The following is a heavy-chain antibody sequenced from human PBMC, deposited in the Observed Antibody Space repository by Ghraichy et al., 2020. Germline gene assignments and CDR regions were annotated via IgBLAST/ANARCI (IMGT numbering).Heavy chain of an antibody. CDR2: IYWDDDQ. D-gene: IGHD6-13*01. CDR3: ARFVTDSSNWFGWFDP. Sequence: SGPTLVKPTQTLTLTCSFSGFSLNTRGVAVGWIRQPPGKALEWLAVIYWDDDQRYSPSLQSRLAITMDTSENQEVLTMTNMDPLDTATYYCARFVTDSSNWFGWFDPWGQGTLVTVSS. V-gene: IGHV2-5*02. J-gene: IGHJ5*02. CDR1: GFSLNTRGVA.